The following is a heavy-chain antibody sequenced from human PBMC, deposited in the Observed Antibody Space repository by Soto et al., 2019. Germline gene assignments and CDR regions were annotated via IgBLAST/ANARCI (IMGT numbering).Heavy chain of an antibody. Sequence: SETLSLTCTVSGRSISSSSYYWGWIRQPPEKGLEWIGSIYYSGSTYYNPSLKSRVTISVDTSKTQFSLKLSSVTAADTAVYYCSRHNSDGGFGLGYYYMDVWGKETTVTVSS. CDR3: SRHNSDGGFGLGYYYMDV. D-gene: IGHD3-10*01. CDR2: IYYSGST. CDR1: GRSISSSSYY. V-gene: IGHV4-39*01. J-gene: IGHJ6*03.